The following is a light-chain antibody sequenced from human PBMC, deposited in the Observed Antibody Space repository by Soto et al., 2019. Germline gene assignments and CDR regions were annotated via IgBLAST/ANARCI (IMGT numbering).Light chain of an antibody. Sequence: QSSLIQPPSMSGSPGQSGTISCTGTASDIGAYDYVSCFQHHPGTVPKPMIYSVNSRPSGVPDRFSDSKSANPASMTISGLQPGDGADFFCFSYTSSAPSVLGTGTKVTVL. CDR2: SVN. J-gene: IGLJ1*01. V-gene: IGLV2-11*01. CDR1: ASDIGAYDY. CDR3: FSYTSSAPSV.